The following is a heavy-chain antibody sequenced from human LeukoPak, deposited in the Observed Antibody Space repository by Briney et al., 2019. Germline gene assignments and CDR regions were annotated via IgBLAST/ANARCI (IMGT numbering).Heavy chain of an antibody. V-gene: IGHV4-34*01. CDR3: ARGGVVPAATYYFDY. D-gene: IGHD2-2*01. J-gene: IGHJ4*02. CDR1: GGSFSGYY. Sequence: SETLSLTCAVYGGSFSGYYWSWIRQPPGKGLEWIGEINHSGSTNYNPSLKSRVAISVDTSKNQFSLKLSSVTAADTAVYYCARGGVVPAATYYFDYWGQGTLVTVSS. CDR2: INHSGST.